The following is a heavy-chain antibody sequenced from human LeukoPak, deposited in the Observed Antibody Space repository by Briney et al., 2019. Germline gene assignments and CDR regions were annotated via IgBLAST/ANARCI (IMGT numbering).Heavy chain of an antibody. J-gene: IGHJ2*01. CDR2: IGTAGDT. V-gene: IGHV3-13*01. D-gene: IGHD3-22*01. Sequence: GGSLRLSCAASGFTFSSYDMHWVRQATGKGLEWVSAIGTAGDTYYPGSVKGRFTISRENAKNSLYLQMNSLRAGDTAVYYCARAYYYYDSSGYHGYFDLWGRGTLVTASS. CDR3: ARAYYYYDSSGYHGYFDL. CDR1: GFTFSSYD.